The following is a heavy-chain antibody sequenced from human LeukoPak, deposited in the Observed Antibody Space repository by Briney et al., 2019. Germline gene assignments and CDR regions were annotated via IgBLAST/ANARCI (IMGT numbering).Heavy chain of an antibody. Sequence: ASVKVSCKASGYTFTSYYMHWVRQAPGQGLEWMGIINPSGGSTSYAQKFQGRVTMTRDTSISTAYMELSRLRSDDTAVYYCARAQYYYDSSGYDHDYWGQGTLVTVSS. J-gene: IGHJ4*02. CDR1: GYTFTSYY. V-gene: IGHV1-46*01. CDR3: ARAQYYYDSSGYDHDY. D-gene: IGHD3-22*01. CDR2: INPSGGST.